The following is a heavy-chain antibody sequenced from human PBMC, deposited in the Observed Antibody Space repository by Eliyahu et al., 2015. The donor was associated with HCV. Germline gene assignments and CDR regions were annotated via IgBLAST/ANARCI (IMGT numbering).Heavy chain of an antibody. CDR2: IKSLSDGGTT. CDR1: TFSNAW. D-gene: IGHD2-2*01. V-gene: IGHV3-15*05. J-gene: IGHJ4*02. Sequence: TFSNAWMSWVRQAPGKGLEWVGRIKSLSDGGTTDYAAPVQGRFTISRDDSKNTLYLQMNSLKTEDTAMYYCSSEACSSTSCYKTFDCWGQGTLVTVSS. CDR3: SSEACSSTSCYKTFDC.